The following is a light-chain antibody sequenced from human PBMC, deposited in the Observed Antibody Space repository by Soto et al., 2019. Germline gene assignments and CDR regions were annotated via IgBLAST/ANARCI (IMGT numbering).Light chain of an antibody. J-gene: IGKJ1*01. CDR3: QQYGGSPGT. V-gene: IGKV3-20*01. Sequence: ESVLTQSPGTLSLSRGERATLSCRASQSVGSSYLAWYQQKPGQAPRLLIFGASSRAAGIPDRFSGSGSGTDFTLTISRLEPEDCAVYYCQQYGGSPGTFGQGTKVEIK. CDR1: QSVGSSY. CDR2: GAS.